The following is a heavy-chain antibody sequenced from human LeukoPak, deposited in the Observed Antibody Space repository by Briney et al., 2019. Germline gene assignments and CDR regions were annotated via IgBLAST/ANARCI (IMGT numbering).Heavy chain of an antibody. Sequence: SETLSLTCAVYGGSFSGYYWRWIRQPPGKGLEWIGEINHSGSTNYNPSLKSRVTISVDTSKNQFSLKLSSVTAADTAVYYCARGRRAAARLGYFDYWGQGTLVTVSS. J-gene: IGHJ4*02. D-gene: IGHD6-6*01. CDR2: INHSGST. CDR3: ARGRRAAARLGYFDY. V-gene: IGHV4-34*01. CDR1: GGSFSGYY.